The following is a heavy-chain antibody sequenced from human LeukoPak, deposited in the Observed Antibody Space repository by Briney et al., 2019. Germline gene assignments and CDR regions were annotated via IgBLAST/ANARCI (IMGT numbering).Heavy chain of an antibody. CDR1: GFGVSSNY. CDR3: ARASIPGYCSSASCPFDY. V-gene: IGHV3-53*01. D-gene: IGHD2-2*01. Sequence: GGSLRLSCVPSGFGVSSNYMSWVRQAPGKGLEWVSVIYAGGSTYYADSVKGRFTISRDNSKNTLYLQMNSLRAEDTAVYYCARASIPGYCSSASCPFDYWGQGTLVTVSS. CDR2: IYAGGST. J-gene: IGHJ4*02.